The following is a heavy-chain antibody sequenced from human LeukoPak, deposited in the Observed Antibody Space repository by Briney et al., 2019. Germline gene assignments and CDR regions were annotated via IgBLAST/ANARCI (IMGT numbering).Heavy chain of an antibody. CDR2: INHSGST. D-gene: IGHD1-1*01. V-gene: IGHV4-34*01. Sequence: SETLSLTCAVYGGSFSGYYWSWIRQPPGKGLERIGEINHSGSTNYNPSLKSRVAISVDTSKNQFSLKLSSVTAADTAVYYCASAKLTTYYYYMDVWGKGTTVTVSS. CDR3: ASAKLTTYYYYMDV. J-gene: IGHJ6*03. CDR1: GGSFSGYY.